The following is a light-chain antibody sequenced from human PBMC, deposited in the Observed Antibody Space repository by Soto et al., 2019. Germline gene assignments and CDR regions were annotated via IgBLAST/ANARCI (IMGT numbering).Light chain of an antibody. CDR2: DVS. V-gene: IGLV2-14*01. CDR3: SSYTSSSTYV. J-gene: IGLJ1*01. Sequence: QSVLTQPASVSGSPGQSIAISCTGTSTDVGGFNYVSWYQQHPGKAPKLMIYDVSYRPSGVSDRFSGSKSGSTASLTISGLRAEDEADYYCSSYTSSSTYVFGTGTKLTVL. CDR1: STDVGGFNY.